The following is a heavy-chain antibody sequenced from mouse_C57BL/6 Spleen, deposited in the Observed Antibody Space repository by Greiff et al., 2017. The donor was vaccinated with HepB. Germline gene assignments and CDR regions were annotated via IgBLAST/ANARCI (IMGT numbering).Heavy chain of an antibody. V-gene: IGHV1-7*01. Sequence: VQLQQSGADLAKPGASVKLSCKASGYTFTSYWMHWVKQRPGQGLEWIGYINPSSGYTKYNQKFKDKATLTADNSSSTAYMQLSSLTYEDSAVYYCARSRDEGVYAMDDWGQGTSVTVSS. J-gene: IGHJ4*01. CDR2: INPSSGYT. CDR1: GYTFTSYW. CDR3: ARSRDEGVYAMDD.